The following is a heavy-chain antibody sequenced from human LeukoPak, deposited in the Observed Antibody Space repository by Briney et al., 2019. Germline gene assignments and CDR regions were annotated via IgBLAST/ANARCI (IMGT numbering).Heavy chain of an antibody. D-gene: IGHD3-3*01. CDR3: ARPPPHDFWSGHHYFDY. V-gene: IGHV1-2*06. Sequence: GASVKVSCKASGYTFTCYYMHWVRQAPGQGLEWMGRINPNSGGTNYAQNFQGRVTMTRDTSISTAYMELSRLRSDDTAVYYCARPPPHDFWSGHHYFDYWGQGTLVTVSS. J-gene: IGHJ4*02. CDR2: INPNSGGT. CDR1: GYTFTCYY.